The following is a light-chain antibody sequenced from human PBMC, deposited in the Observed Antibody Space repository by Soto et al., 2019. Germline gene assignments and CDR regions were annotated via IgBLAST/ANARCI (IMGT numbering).Light chain of an antibody. J-gene: IGKJ1*01. CDR1: QNIGNW. CDR2: DSA. CDR3: QQSKTYPWT. V-gene: IGKV1-5*01. Sequence: DIQMTQFPSTVSASVGDRVAITCRASQNIGNWVAWYQQKPGKAPKLLIFDSATLQSGVPSRFSGSGSETEFTLTISGLQADDFAAYYCQQSKTYPWTFGQGTKVDVK.